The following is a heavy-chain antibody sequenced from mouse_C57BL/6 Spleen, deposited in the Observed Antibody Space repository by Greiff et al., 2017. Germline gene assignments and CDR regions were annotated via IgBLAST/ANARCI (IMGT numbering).Heavy chain of an antibody. D-gene: IGHD1-1*01. J-gene: IGHJ4*01. CDR1: GYTFTEYT. CDR3: ARHEGRGYYGSSPYAMDY. Sequence: VQLQQSGAELVKPGASVKLSCKASGYTFTEYTIHWVKQRSGPGLAWIGWFYPGSGSIKYNEKFKDKATLTADKSSSTVYMELSRLTSEDSAVXFCARHEGRGYYGSSPYAMDYWGQGTSVTVSS. V-gene: IGHV1-62-2*01. CDR2: FYPGSGSI.